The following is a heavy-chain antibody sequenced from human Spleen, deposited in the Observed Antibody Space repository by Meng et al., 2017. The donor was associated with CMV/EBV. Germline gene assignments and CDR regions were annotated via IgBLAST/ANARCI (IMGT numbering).Heavy chain of an antibody. CDR3: ARARRVTDFHY. CDR1: GVTVSSNS. J-gene: IGHJ4*02. Sequence: LSCAVSGVTVSSNSMTWVRQAPGKGLEWVSGISAGGITYHADHVKGRFIISRDNSNNTLFLQMNSLRVEDTAFYYCARARRVTDFHYWGQGTLVTVSS. V-gene: IGHV3-53*01. CDR2: ISAGGIT.